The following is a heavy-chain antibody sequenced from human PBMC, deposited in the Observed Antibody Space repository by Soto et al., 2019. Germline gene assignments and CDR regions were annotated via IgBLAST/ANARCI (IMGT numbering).Heavy chain of an antibody. CDR2: IYWDDDI. V-gene: IGHV2-5*02. CDR1: GVSLTSTGVG. CDR3: AHRRGGTPNV. Sequence: QITLKESGPTLMKPTQTLTLTCTLSGVSLTSTGVGVDWIRQPPGKALEWLALIYWDDDIRYSPSLKNRLTITKDISKNQVVLTLTNMDPVDTATYYCAHRRGGTPNVWGQGSLVTVSS. D-gene: IGHD2-8*01. J-gene: IGHJ4*02.